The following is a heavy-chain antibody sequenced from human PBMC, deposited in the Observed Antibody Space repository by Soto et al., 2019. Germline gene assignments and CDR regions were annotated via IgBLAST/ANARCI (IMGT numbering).Heavy chain of an antibody. Sequence: QVQLQESGPGLVKPSETLSLTCTVSGGSISSYYWSWIRQPPGKGLEWIGYIYYSGTTNYNPSLKSRVTISVDTSKNQLSLMLSSVTAADTAVYYCARRYGYSFDYWGQGTLVTVSS. CDR3: ARRYGYSFDY. CDR2: IYYSGTT. D-gene: IGHD5-18*01. V-gene: IGHV4-59*08. J-gene: IGHJ4*02. CDR1: GGSISSYY.